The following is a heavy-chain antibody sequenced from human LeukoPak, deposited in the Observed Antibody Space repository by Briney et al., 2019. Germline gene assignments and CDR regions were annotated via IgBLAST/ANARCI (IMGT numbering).Heavy chain of an antibody. CDR3: ARLHCSGGSCYWFDP. CDR1: GGSISSYY. D-gene: IGHD2-15*01. J-gene: IGHJ5*02. Sequence: SSETLSLTCTVSGGSISSYYWSWIRQPPGRGLEWIGYIYYSGSTNYNPSLKSRVTISVDTSKNQFSLKLSSVTAADTAVYYCARLHCSGGSCYWFDPWGQGTLVTVPS. CDR2: IYYSGST. V-gene: IGHV4-59*08.